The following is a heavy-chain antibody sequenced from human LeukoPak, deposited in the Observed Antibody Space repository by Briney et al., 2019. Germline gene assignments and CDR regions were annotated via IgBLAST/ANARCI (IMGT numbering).Heavy chain of an antibody. CDR3: ARQLLYSSSWYIGWFDP. CDR1: GGSISSHY. J-gene: IGHJ5*02. Sequence: KPSETLSLTCTVSGGSISSHYWSWIRQPPGKGLEWIGYIYYSGSTNYNPSLKSRVTISVDTSKNQFSLKLSSVTAADTAVYYCARQLLYSSSWYIGWFDPWGQGTLVTVSS. D-gene: IGHD6-13*01. V-gene: IGHV4-59*08. CDR2: IYYSGST.